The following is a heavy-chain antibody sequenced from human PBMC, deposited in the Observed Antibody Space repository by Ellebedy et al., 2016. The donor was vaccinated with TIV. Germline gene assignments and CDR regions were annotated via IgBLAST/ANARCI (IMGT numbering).Heavy chain of an antibody. Sequence: PGGSLRLSCATSGFSFSDYLLAWVRQAPGKGLEWVANIREDGGDQYYLDSVKGRFTISSDNSKNTLYLQLNSLRAEDTALYYCARTTTMTTFGAFDFWGQGTMVTVSS. D-gene: IGHD3-16*01. CDR1: GFSFSDYL. CDR3: ARTTTMTTFGAFDF. V-gene: IGHV3-7*03. J-gene: IGHJ3*01. CDR2: IREDGGDQ.